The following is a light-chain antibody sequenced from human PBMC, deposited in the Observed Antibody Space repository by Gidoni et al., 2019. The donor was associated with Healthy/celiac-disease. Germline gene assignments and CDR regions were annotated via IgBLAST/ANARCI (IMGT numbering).Light chain of an antibody. CDR1: QSISSW. V-gene: IGKV1-5*03. J-gene: IGKJ1*01. Sequence: DIQMTQSPSTLSASVGDRVTITCRASQSISSWLAWYQQKPGKAPKLLIYKASSLESGVPSRFSGSGSGTEFTLTISSLQPDDFATYYCQQYNSYSQXFXQGTKVEIK. CDR3: QQYNSYSQX. CDR2: KAS.